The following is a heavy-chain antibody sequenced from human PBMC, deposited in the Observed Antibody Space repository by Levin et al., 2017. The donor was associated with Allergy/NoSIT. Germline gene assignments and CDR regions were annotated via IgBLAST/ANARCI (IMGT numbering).Heavy chain of an antibody. Sequence: PGGSLRLSCAASGFTFSSYAMSWVRQAPGKGLEWVSALSSGSGGSTYYADSVKGRFTISRDNSKNTLYLQMNSLRAEDTAVYYCAKDSSNWPRYYFDYWGQGTLVTVSS. CDR2: LSSGSGGST. V-gene: IGHV3-23*01. CDR3: AKDSSNWPRYYFDY. CDR1: GFTFSSYA. D-gene: IGHD6-13*01. J-gene: IGHJ4*02.